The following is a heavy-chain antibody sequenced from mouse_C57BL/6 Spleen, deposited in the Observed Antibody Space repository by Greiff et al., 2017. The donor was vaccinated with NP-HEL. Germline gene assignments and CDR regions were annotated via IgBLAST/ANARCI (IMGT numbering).Heavy chain of an antibody. CDR1: GFTFSSYT. V-gene: IGHV5-9*01. J-gene: IGHJ3*01. CDR3: ARQEGGYYWFAY. D-gene: IGHD2-3*01. Sequence: VQLKESGGGLVKPGGSLKLSCAASGFTFSSYTMSWVRQTPEKRLEWVATISGGGGNTYYPDSVKGRFTISRDNAKNTLYLQMSSLRSEDTALYYCARQEGGYYWFAYWGQGTLVTVSA. CDR2: ISGGGGNT.